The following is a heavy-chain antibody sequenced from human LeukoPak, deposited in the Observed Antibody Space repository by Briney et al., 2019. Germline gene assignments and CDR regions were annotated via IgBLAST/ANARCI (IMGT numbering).Heavy chain of an antibody. CDR1: GFTFRSYC. J-gene: IGHJ4*02. V-gene: IGHV3-7*01. D-gene: IGHD2-15*01. Sequence: PGRPLRLFCAASGFTFRSYCMTWVRQARGKGLQWVSNIKEDGSQKYYVDSVKGRFTISRDNAKNSLYLQMDSLRAEDTAVYYCARDTGCAGGNCFSFYDSWGQGTLVTVSS. CDR3: ARDTGCAGGNCFSFYDS. CDR2: IKEDGSQK.